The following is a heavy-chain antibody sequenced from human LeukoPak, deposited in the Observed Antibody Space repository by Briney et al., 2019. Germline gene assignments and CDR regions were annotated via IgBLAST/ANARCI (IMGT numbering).Heavy chain of an antibody. CDR3: ARANCYGEGYYYYGMDV. CDR1: GFTFSSYG. CDR2: ISYDGSNK. J-gene: IGHJ6*02. Sequence: AGGSLRLSCAASGFTFSSYGMHWVRQAPGKGLEWVAVISYDGSNKYYADSVKGRFTISRDNSKNTLYLQMNSLRAEDTAVYYCARANCYGEGYYYYGMDVWGQGTTVTVSS. D-gene: IGHD4-17*01. V-gene: IGHV3-30*03.